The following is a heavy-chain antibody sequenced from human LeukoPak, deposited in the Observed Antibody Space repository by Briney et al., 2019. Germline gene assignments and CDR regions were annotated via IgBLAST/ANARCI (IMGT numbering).Heavy chain of an antibody. CDR1: GGSISSRNW. V-gene: IGHV4-4*02. J-gene: IGHJ4*02. D-gene: IGHD1-26*01. CDR3: ARKRVSGSYYFDY. Sequence: SETLSLTCAVSGGSISSRNWWSWVRQPPGKGLEWIGEIYHSGSTNYNPSLKSRVTISIDNSKNQFSLKLSSVTAADTAVYYCARKRVSGSYYFDYWGQGTLVTVSS. CDR2: IYHSGST.